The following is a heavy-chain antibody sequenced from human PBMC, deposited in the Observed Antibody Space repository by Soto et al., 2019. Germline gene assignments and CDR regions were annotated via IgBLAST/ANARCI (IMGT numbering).Heavy chain of an antibody. CDR3: VTVTWSQENRL. Sequence: GGSLRLSCEASGFFFRNYDLNWVRQAPGRGLEWVSGIGRDNGHRHYADSVKGRFIISRDDSRNRLYLEMNSLRGEDTAIYYCVTVTWSQENRLWGQGALVTVSS. CDR2: IGRDNGHR. CDR1: GFFFRNYD. V-gene: IGHV3-23*01. J-gene: IGHJ4*02.